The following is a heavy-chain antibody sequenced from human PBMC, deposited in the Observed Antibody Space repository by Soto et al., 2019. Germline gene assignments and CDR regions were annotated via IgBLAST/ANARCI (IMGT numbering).Heavy chain of an antibody. CDR1: GFTFSSYA. CDR3: AKCGRITMIVVVITTGYYFDY. Sequence: PGGSLSLSCAASGFTFSSYAMSWVRQAPGKGLEWVSAISGSGGSTYYADSVKGRFTISRDNSKDTLYLQMNSLRAEDTAVYYCAKCGRITMIVVVITTGYYFDYWGQGTLVTVSS. CDR2: ISGSGGST. J-gene: IGHJ4*02. D-gene: IGHD3-22*01. V-gene: IGHV3-23*01.